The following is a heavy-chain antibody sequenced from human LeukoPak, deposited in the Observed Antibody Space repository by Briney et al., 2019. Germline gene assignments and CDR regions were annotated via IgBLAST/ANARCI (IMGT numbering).Heavy chain of an antibody. CDR3: ARSIPYGTTWYGRSDY. J-gene: IGHJ4*02. CDR1: GFTFSTFA. D-gene: IGHD6-13*01. V-gene: IGHV3-7*03. CDR2: IKPDGTTK. Sequence: GGSLRLSCAASGFTFSTFAMNWVRQAPGKGLEWVANIKPDGTTKFYVDSVKGRFTISRDNALNSLYLQMNSLRAEDTAIYYCARSIPYGTTWYGRSDYWGQGTLVTVSS.